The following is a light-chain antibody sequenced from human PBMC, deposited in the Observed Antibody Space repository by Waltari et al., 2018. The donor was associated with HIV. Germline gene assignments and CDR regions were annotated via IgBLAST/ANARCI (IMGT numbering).Light chain of an antibody. CDR3: ASYTGDNTVM. CDR1: ETDFSLYKL. V-gene: IGLV2-14*03. Sequence: AVTQPASVSGLPGQSTTISCTGDETDFSLYKLDSWYQQHSGKPPRLILYDVDSRASGVSERFSGSMSGNTASLTISGLRAEDEGHYYCASYTGDNTVMFGGGTEVTVL. CDR2: DVD. J-gene: IGLJ3*02.